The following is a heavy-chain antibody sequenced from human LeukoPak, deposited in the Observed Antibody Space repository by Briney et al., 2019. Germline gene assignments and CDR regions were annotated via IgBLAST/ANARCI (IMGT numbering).Heavy chain of an antibody. J-gene: IGHJ4*02. CDR1: GYSFTSYW. V-gene: IGHV5-51*01. Sequence: GESLKISCKGSGYSFTSYWIVWVRQMPGKGLEWMGMFYPGDSDTRYSPSFQGHITLSADKSISTAYLQWSSLKASDTAVYYCAKWHTSGTPDHWGQGTLVTVSS. D-gene: IGHD6-19*01. CDR2: FYPGDSDT. CDR3: AKWHTSGTPDH.